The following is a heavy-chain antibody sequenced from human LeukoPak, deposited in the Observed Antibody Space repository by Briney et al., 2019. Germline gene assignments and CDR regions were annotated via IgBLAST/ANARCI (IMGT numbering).Heavy chain of an antibody. CDR3: ARDRVYCSSTSCYVTGAFFDY. V-gene: IGHV1-69*05. D-gene: IGHD2-2*01. Sequence: SVKVSCKASGGTFSSYAISWVRQAPGQGLEWMGGIIPIFGTANYAQRFQGRVTITTDESTSTAYMELSSLRSEDTAVYYCARDRVYCSSTSCYVTGAFFDYWGQGTLVTVSS. CDR2: IIPIFGTA. J-gene: IGHJ4*02. CDR1: GGTFSSYA.